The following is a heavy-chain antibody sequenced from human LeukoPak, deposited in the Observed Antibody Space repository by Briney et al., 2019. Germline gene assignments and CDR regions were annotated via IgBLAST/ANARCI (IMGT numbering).Heavy chain of an antibody. V-gene: IGHV3-30*19. CDR2: LSYDGKTK. J-gene: IGHJ1*01. CDR3: AWYRLPELVRCCDS. D-gene: IGHD1-26*01. Sequence: GGSLRLSCAASGFTFNTYAMHWVRQAPDKGRGWVALLSYDGKTKYYADSVKGRFTISRDISKNMLYLQMSSLRPEDAALYYCAWYRLPELVRCCDSWGRGTGVTVSS. CDR1: GFTFNTYA.